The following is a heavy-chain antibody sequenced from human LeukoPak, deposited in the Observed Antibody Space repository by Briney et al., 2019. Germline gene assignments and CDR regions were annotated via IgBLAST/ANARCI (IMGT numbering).Heavy chain of an antibody. V-gene: IGHV3-21*01. Sequence: GGSLRLSCAASGFTFSSYSMNWVRQAPGKGLEWVSSISSSSSYIYYADSVKGRFTISRDNAKNTLYLQMNSLRAEDTAVYYCARSSEGYNFLGENDWGQGTLVTVSS. CDR1: GFTFSSYS. CDR3: ARSSEGYNFLGEND. CDR2: ISSSSSYI. J-gene: IGHJ4*02. D-gene: IGHD5-24*01.